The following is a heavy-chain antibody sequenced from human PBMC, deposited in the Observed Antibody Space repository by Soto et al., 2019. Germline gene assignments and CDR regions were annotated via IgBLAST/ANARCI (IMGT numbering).Heavy chain of an antibody. V-gene: IGHV1-2*04. CDR3: ASDASFRVGVLYDY. J-gene: IGHJ4*02. Sequence: GASVKVSCKASGYTFTGYYMHWVRQAPGQGLEWMGWINPNSGGTNYAQKFQGWVTMTRDTSISTAYMELSRLRSDDTAVYYCASDASFRVGVLYDYCSQGTLVTGSS. CDR1: GYTFTGYY. D-gene: IGHD3-10*01. CDR2: INPNSGGT.